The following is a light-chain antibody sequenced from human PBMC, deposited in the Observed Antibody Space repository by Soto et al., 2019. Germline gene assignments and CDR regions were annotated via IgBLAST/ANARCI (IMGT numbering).Light chain of an antibody. J-gene: IGKJ5*01. CDR2: DAS. Sequence: EIVLTQSPATLSLSPGERATLSCRASQSVSSYLAWYQQKPGQAPRLLIYDASNRATGIPARFSGSGSGTDFTLTISSLLPEDFAVYYCQQRRNWPPFTFGQGTRLESK. CDR3: QQRRNWPPFT. CDR1: QSVSSY. V-gene: IGKV3-11*01.